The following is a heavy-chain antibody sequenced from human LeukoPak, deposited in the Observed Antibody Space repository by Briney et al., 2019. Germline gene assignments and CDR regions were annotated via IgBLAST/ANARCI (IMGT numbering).Heavy chain of an antibody. D-gene: IGHD3-3*01. CDR2: INHSGST. Sequence: SETLSLTCAVYGGSFSGYYWSWIRQPPGKGLEWIGEINHSGSTNYNPSLKSRVTISVDTSKNQFSLKLSSVTAADTAVYYCARGGYDFWSGYYTHYFDYWGQGTLVTVSS. CDR1: GGSFSGYY. V-gene: IGHV4-34*01. CDR3: ARGGYDFWSGYYTHYFDY. J-gene: IGHJ4*02.